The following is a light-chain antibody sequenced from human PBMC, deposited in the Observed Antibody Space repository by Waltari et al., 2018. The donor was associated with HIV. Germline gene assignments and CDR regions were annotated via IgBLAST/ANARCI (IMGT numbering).Light chain of an antibody. CDR1: SARFGKAC. J-gene: IGLJ3*02. CDR3: GTWDTSLGAGV. Sequence: QSVLTQPPSLSAAPGQKATIASSGSSARFGKACLSWYQHLPGAAPKLLIYDNDKRPSGISDRFSGSKSGTSATLGITGLQTGDEADYYCGTWDTSLGAGVFGGGTKLTVL. V-gene: IGLV1-51*01. CDR2: DND.